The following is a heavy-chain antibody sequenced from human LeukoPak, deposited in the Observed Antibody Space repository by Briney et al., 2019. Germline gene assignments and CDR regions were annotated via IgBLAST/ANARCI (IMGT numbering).Heavy chain of an antibody. CDR3: ARDSPLRYYYDSSGYYYDY. CDR2: ISTSSSYI. V-gene: IGHV3-21*04. D-gene: IGHD3-22*01. CDR1: GFTFSNYG. J-gene: IGHJ4*02. Sequence: PGGSLRLSCAASGFTFSNYGMDWVRQAPGKGLEWVSSISTSSSYIFYADSVKGRFTISRDNAKNSLYLQMNSLRAEDTAVYYCARDSPLRYYYDSSGYYYDYWGQGTLVTVSS.